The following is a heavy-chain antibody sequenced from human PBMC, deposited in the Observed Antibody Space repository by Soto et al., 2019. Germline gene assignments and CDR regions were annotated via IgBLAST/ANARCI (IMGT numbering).Heavy chain of an antibody. V-gene: IGHV3-30*18. CDR1: GFNFDNYG. Sequence: GGSLRLSCQASGFNFDNYGMHWVRQAPGKGLEWVAVITYDGSNKYYADSVKGRFTISRDNSKNTLSLHLNTLKPEDTAVYHCSKDRVGGTFYTPLGFWGQGTLVTVSS. CDR2: ITYDGSNK. CDR3: SKDRVGGTFYTPLGF. D-gene: IGHD3-10*01. J-gene: IGHJ4*02.